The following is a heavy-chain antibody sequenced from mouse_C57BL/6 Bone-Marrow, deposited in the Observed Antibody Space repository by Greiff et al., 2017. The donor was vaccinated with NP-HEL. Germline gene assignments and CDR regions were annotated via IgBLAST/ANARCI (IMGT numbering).Heavy chain of an antibody. CDR3: ARVPMITSGDYFDY. J-gene: IGHJ2*01. CDR2: INPNNGGT. D-gene: IGHD2-4*01. CDR1: GYTFTDYN. V-gene: IGHV1-18*01. Sequence: VQLQQSGPELVKPGASVKIPCKASGYTFTDYNMDWVKQSHGKSLEWIGDINPNNGGTIYNQKFKGKATLTVDKSSSTAYMELRSLTSEDTAVYYCARVPMITSGDYFDYWGKGTTLTVSS.